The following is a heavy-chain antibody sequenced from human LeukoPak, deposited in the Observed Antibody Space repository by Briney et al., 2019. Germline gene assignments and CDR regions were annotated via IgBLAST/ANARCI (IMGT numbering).Heavy chain of an antibody. V-gene: IGHV4-39*07. CDR1: GGSISSSSYS. CDR2: IYYIGST. Sequence: SETLSLTCTVSGGSISSSSYSWGWIRQPPGKGLEWMGSIYYIGSTYYNPSLKSRVTISVDTSKNQFCLKLSCVTAADTGGNFCASVALVTARILPYHYYGMAVWGQGTTVTVSS. J-gene: IGHJ6*02. CDR3: ASVALVTARILPYHYYGMAV. D-gene: IGHD2-21*02.